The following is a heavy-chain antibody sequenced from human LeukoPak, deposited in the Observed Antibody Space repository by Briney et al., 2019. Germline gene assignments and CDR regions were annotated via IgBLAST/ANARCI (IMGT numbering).Heavy chain of an antibody. Sequence: ASVKVSCKASGYTFTGYYMHWVRQAPGQGLEWMGWINPSSGGTNYAQKFQGWVTMTRDTSISTAYMELSRLRSDDTAVYYCARQPTAYCSSTSCYYYYGMDVWGQGTTVTVSS. CDR1: GYTFTGYY. V-gene: IGHV1-2*04. CDR2: INPSSGGT. D-gene: IGHD2-2*01. CDR3: ARQPTAYCSSTSCYYYYGMDV. J-gene: IGHJ6*02.